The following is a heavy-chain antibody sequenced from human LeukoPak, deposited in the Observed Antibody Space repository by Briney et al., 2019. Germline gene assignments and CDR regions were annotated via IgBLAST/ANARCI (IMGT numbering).Heavy chain of an antibody. J-gene: IGHJ2*01. CDR3: ARERLPKGFYWYFDL. Sequence: ASVKVSCKASGGTFSSYAISWVRQAPGQGLEWMGGIIPIFGTANYAQKFQGRVTITADESTSTAYMELSSLRSEDTAVYYCARERLPKGFYWYFDLWGRGTLVTVSS. CDR1: GGTFSSYA. V-gene: IGHV1-69*13. CDR2: IIPIFGTA.